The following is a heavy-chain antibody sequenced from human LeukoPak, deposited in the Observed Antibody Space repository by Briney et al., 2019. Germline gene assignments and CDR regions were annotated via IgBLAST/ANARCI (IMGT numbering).Heavy chain of an antibody. Sequence: ASVKVSCKASGYTFTSYDINWVRQATGQGLEWMGWMNPNSGNTGFAQKFQGRVTMTRNTSISTAYMELSSLGSEDTAVYYCARSLTRVTIFGVARYGLDVWGQGTTVTVSS. D-gene: IGHD3-3*01. V-gene: IGHV1-8*01. CDR3: ARSLTRVTIFGVARYGLDV. J-gene: IGHJ6*02. CDR2: MNPNSGNT. CDR1: GYTFTSYD.